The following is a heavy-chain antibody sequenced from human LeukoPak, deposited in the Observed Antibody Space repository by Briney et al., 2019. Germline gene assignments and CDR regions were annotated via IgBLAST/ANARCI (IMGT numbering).Heavy chain of an antibody. CDR1: GFTLSSYG. V-gene: IGHV3-30*19. Sequence: PGGSLRLSCAASGFTLSSYGMHWVRQAPGKGLEWVAVIWYDGGNKYYADSVKGRFTISRDNSKNTLYLQMNNLRAEDTAVYYCARDRSYTAILSWWLLPDYWGQGTLVTVSS. D-gene: IGHD3-22*01. CDR2: IWYDGGNK. CDR3: ARDRSYTAILSWWLLPDY. J-gene: IGHJ4*02.